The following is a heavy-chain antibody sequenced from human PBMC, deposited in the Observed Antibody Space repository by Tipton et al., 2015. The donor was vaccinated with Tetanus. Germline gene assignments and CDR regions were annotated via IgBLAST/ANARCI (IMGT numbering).Heavy chain of an antibody. J-gene: IGHJ4*02. Sequence: TLSLTCTVSGGSINDYYWGWIRQPPGMGLEWIGHISHSGSASYNPSLKSRVTISLDTSKNQFSLTLRSVTAADTAVYYCSRASGLADRPWDFEYWGQGTLVTVSS. V-gene: IGHV4-59*01. CDR1: GGSINDYY. D-gene: IGHD6-6*01. CDR3: SRASGLADRPWDFEY. CDR2: ISHSGSA.